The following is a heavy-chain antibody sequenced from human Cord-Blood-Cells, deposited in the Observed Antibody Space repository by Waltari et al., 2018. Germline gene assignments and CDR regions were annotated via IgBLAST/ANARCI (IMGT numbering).Heavy chain of an antibody. CDR2: INPNSGGT. D-gene: IGHD6-13*01. V-gene: IGHV1-2*02. J-gene: IGHJ4*02. CDR1: GYPFTGYS. CDR3: ARAWYSSSWYDY. Sequence: QVQLVQSGAAVKKPGASVKVSCKASGYPFTGYSMHWVRQAPGQGLEWMGWINPNSGGTNYAQKFQGRVTMTRDTSISTAYMELSRLRSDDTAVYYCARAWYSSSWYDYWGQGTLVTVSS.